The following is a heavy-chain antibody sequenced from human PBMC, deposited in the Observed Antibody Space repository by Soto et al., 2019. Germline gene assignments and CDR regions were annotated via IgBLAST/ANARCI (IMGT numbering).Heavy chain of an antibody. Sequence: HLGGSLGLSCAASGVSFSSYGMHWVRQAPGKGLEWVAVISYDGSNKYYADSVKGRFTISRDNSKNTLYLLMNSLRAEDTAVYYCAKDRARYCGGGSCYSIFDYWGQGT. CDR3: AKDRARYCGGGSCYSIFDY. CDR1: GVSFSSYG. J-gene: IGHJ4*02. V-gene: IGHV3-30*18. D-gene: IGHD2-15*01. CDR2: ISYDGSNK.